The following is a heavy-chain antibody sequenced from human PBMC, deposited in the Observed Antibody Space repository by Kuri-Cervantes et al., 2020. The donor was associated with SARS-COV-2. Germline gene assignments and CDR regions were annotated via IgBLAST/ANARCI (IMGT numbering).Heavy chain of an antibody. Sequence: GESLKISCAASGFTFSSYAMSWVRQAPGEGLEWVSAISGSGGGTYYADSVKGRFTISRDNSKNTLYLQMNSLRAEDTAVYYCERDGAARRLYMDVWGKGTTVTVSS. D-gene: IGHD6-6*01. CDR3: ERDGAARRLYMDV. CDR2: ISGSGGGT. V-gene: IGHV3-23*01. CDR1: GFTFSSYA. J-gene: IGHJ6*03.